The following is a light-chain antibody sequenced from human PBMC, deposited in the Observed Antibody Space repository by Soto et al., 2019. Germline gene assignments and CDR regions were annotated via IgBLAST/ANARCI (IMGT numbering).Light chain of an antibody. CDR1: SSDVGGYNY. Sequence: QSVLTQPPSASRSPGQSVTISCPGTSSDVGGYNYVSWYQQHPGKAPKLMIYEVSKRPSGVPDRFSGSKSGNTASLTVSGLQAEDEADYYCSSYAGSNRGVFGSGPKGTVL. CDR2: EVS. V-gene: IGLV2-8*02. J-gene: IGLJ1*01. CDR3: SSYAGSNRGV.